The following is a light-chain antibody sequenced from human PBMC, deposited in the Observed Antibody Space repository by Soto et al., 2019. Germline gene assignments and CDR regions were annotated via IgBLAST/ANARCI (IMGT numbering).Light chain of an antibody. J-gene: IGLJ1*01. CDR1: NIGSKS. CDR2: DGS. V-gene: IGLV3-21*02. CDR3: QVWDSSIDSYV. Sequence: SYELTQPPSVSVAPGQTARITCGGNNIGSKSVHWYQQKPGQAPVLVVYDGSDRPSGLPERFSGSNSGNTATLTISMVEAGDEADYYCQVWDSSIDSYVFGTGTKVTVL.